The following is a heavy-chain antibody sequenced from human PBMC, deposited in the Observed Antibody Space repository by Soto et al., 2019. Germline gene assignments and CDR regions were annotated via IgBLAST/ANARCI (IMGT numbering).Heavy chain of an antibody. V-gene: IGHV1-69*13. CDR2: IIPIFGTA. Sequence: GASVKVSCKASGCTFSSYAISWVRQAPGQGLEWMGGIIPIFGTANYAQKFQGRVTITADESTSTAYMELSSLRSEDTAVYYCAPLGAAGTTNYWGQGTLVTVSS. CDR3: APLGAAGTTNY. D-gene: IGHD1-7*01. J-gene: IGHJ4*02. CDR1: GCTFSSYA.